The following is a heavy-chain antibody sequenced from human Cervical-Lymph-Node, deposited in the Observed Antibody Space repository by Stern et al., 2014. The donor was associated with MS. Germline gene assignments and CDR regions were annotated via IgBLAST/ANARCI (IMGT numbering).Heavy chain of an antibody. CDR1: GFTFSSYP. V-gene: IGHV3-48*01. CDR3: ARGLPNTGYDP. CDR2: INAVATNK. Sequence: EVQLVESGGGLVQPGGSLRLACAASGFTFSSYPMNWVRQAPGKGPEWISYINAVATNKYSADSVKGRFTISRDNAKNSLFLQMNSLRADDTAVYYCARGLPNTGYDPWGQGTLVTVSS. D-gene: IGHD6-25*01. J-gene: IGHJ5*02.